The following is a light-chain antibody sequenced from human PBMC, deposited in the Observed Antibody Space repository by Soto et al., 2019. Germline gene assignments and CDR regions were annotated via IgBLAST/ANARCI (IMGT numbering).Light chain of an antibody. J-gene: IGKJ3*01. CDR2: DAS. V-gene: IGKV3-11*01. CDR3: QQRINWPLFT. Sequence: EVVLTQSPATLSLSPGERGTLSCRASQSVGSSLAWYQHKPGQAPRLLIYDASSRAAGTPARFSGSGSGTTVTLTISSREPEDFAVYFCQQRINWPLFTFGPGTKVHIK. CDR1: QSVGSS.